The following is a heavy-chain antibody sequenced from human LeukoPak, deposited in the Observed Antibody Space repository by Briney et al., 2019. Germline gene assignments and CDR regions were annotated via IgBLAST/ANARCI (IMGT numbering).Heavy chain of an antibody. CDR2: TYYRSKWYN. Sequence: SQTLSLTCAISGDSVYSNSAAWNWIRQSTSRGLEWLGRTYYRSKWYNDYAVSAKSRITINPDTSKNQFSLQLNSVTPEDTAVYYCATSTGGYSLQTTFDYWGQGTLVTVSS. J-gene: IGHJ4*02. V-gene: IGHV6-1*01. CDR3: ATSTGGYSLQTTFDY. CDR1: GDSVYSNSAA. D-gene: IGHD5-18*01.